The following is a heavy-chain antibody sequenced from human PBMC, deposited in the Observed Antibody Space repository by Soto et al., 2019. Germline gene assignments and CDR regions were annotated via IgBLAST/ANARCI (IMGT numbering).Heavy chain of an antibody. J-gene: IGHJ5*02. CDR3: VIRPESATGINASDP. V-gene: IGHV1-2*02. D-gene: IGHD6-13*01. Sequence: ASVKVSCKASGYTCSDYYMHWVPKAPVRGLVWVVGNYPNGARTKYAPKFQGGVTMTRDTSITTAYMELSRLRSGDTAVYYCVIRPESATGINASDPWGQGSLVTVAS. CDR1: GYTCSDYY. CDR2: NYPNGART.